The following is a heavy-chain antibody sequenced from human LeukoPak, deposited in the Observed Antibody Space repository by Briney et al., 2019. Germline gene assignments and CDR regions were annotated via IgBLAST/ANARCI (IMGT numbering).Heavy chain of an antibody. J-gene: IGHJ4*02. D-gene: IGHD6-19*01. V-gene: IGHV3-23*01. CDR1: GFTFSSSA. CDR3: AKVAWLVLDY. Sequence: GGSLRLSCAASGFTFSSSAMSWVRQVPGKGLEWVSGISASGGSTNYADSVRGRFTISRDNSKNTLYLQMNSLRAEDTAVYYCAKVAWLVLDYWGQGTLVTVSS. CDR2: ISASGGST.